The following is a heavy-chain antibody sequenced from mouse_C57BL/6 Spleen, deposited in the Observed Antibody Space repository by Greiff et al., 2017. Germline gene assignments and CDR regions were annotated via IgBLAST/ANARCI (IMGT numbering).Heavy chain of an antibody. CDR3: ARQSSSPYYYAMDY. V-gene: IGHV2-6-1*01. CDR2: IWSDGST. D-gene: IGHD1-1*01. Sequence: VKLQESGPGLVAPSQSLSITCTVSGFSLTSYGVHWVRQPPGKGLEWLVVIWSDGSTTYNSALKSRLSISKDNSKSQVFLKMNSLQTDDTAMYYCARQSSSPYYYAMDYWGQGTSVTVSS. CDR1: GFSLTSYG. J-gene: IGHJ4*01.